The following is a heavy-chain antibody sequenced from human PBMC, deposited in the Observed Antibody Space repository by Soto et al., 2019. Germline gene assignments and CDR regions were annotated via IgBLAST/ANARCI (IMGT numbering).Heavy chain of an antibody. CDR1: GFTFSSYG. D-gene: IGHD1-7*01. CDR2: IWYDGSNK. CDR3: AREARITGTQKGFDY. J-gene: IGHJ4*02. Sequence: GGSLRLSCAASGFTFSSYGMHWVRQAPGKGLEWVAVIWYDGSNKYYADSVKGRFTISRDNSKNTLYLQMNSLRAEDTAVYYCAREARITGTQKGFDYWGQGTLVTVSS. V-gene: IGHV3-33*01.